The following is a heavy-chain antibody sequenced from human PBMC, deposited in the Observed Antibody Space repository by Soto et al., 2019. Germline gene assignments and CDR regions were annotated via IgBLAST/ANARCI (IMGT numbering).Heavy chain of an antibody. Sequence: QVPLVQSGAEVKKPGASVKVSCKASGYTFTSYGISWVRQAPGQGLEWMGWISAYNGNTNYAQKLQGRVTMTTDTSTSTAYMELRSLRSDDTAVYYCARASDYIWGRPPGYYYYMDVWGKGTTVTVSS. V-gene: IGHV1-18*01. D-gene: IGHD3-16*01. CDR2: ISAYNGNT. CDR3: ARASDYIWGRPPGYYYYMDV. CDR1: GYTFTSYG. J-gene: IGHJ6*03.